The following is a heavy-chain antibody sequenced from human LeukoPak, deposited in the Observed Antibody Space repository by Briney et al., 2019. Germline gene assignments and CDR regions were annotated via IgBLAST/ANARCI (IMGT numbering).Heavy chain of an antibody. CDR1: GGSISSYY. D-gene: IGHD3-9*01. CDR2: IYYSGST. CDR3: ARRPLLAMNDAFDL. J-gene: IGHJ3*01. V-gene: IGHV4-59*08. Sequence: SETLSLTCTVSGGSISSYYWSWIRQPPGKGLEWIGYIYYSGSTNYNPSLKSRVTISVDTSKNQFSLRLSSVTAADTAVYYCARRPLLAMNDAFDLWGQGTMVTVSS.